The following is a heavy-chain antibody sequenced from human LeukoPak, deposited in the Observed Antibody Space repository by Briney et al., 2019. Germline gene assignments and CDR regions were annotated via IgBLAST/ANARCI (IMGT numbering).Heavy chain of an antibody. CDR1: GFTFDDYA. V-gene: IGHV3-9*01. CDR3: ARDTISSGGYYYMDV. Sequence: GRSLRLSCAAYGFTFDDYAMHWVRQAPGKGLEWVSGISWNSGSIGYADSVKGRFTISRDNAKNSLYLQMNSLRAEDTAVYYCARDTISSGGYYYMDVWGKGTTVTVSS. CDR2: ISWNSGSI. D-gene: IGHD3-3*01. J-gene: IGHJ6*03.